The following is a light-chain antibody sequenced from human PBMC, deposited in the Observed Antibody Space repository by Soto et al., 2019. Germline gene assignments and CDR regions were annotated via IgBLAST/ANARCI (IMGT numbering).Light chain of an antibody. Sequence: IVFSQSPGTLSLSPGERATLSCRASQSVSSSYLAWYQQKPGQAPRLLIYGASSRDTGIPDRFSGSGSGTDFTLTISSLEAEDFAVYYCQQRSIWPLTFGQGTRLEIK. CDR3: QQRSIWPLT. V-gene: IGKV3D-20*02. J-gene: IGKJ5*01. CDR1: QSVSSSY. CDR2: GAS.